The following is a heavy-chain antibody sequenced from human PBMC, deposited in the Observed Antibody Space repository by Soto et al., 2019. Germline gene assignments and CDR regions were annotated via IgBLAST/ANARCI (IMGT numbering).Heavy chain of an antibody. CDR2: ISYDGSNK. CDR1: GFTFSSYG. CDR3: AKDLPTYYDFWSGYSPLDAFDI. D-gene: IGHD3-3*01. V-gene: IGHV3-30*18. Sequence: GGSLRLSCAASGFTFSSYGMHWVRQAPGKGLEWVAVISYDGSNKNYADSVKGRFTISRDNSKNTLYLQMNSLRAEDTAVDYGAKDLPTYYDFWSGYSPLDAFDIWGQGTMVTVSS. J-gene: IGHJ3*02.